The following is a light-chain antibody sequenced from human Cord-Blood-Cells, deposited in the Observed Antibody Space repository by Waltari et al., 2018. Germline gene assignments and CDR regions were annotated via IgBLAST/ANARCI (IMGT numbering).Light chain of an antibody. V-gene: IGLV2-23*01. CDR2: EGS. J-gene: IGLJ3*02. Sequence: QSALTQPASVSGSPGQSITISCTGTRSDVGRYNLVSWYQQPPGKDPKLMIYEGSKRPSGVSNRFAGSKSGNTASLTISGLQAEDEADYYCCSYAGSSTLVFGGGTKLTVL. CDR3: CSYAGSSTLV. CDR1: RSDVGRYNL.